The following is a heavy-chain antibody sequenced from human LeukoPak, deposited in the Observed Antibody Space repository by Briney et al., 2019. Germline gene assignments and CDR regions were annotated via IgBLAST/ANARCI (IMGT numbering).Heavy chain of an antibody. J-gene: IGHJ4*02. D-gene: IGHD2-2*01. V-gene: IGHV3-30*02. CDR1: GFTFSSYG. CDR2: IRYDGSNK. CDR3: ARLDRETYCSSTSCYVY. Sequence: EGSLRLSCAASGFTFSSYGMHWVRQAPGKGLEWVAFIRYDGSNKYYADSVKGRFTISRDNSKNTLYLQMNSLRAEDTAAYYCARLDRETYCSSTSCYVYWGQGTLVTVSS.